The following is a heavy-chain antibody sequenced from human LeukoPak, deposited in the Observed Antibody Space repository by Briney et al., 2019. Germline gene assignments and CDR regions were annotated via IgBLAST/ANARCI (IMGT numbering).Heavy chain of an antibody. D-gene: IGHD3-10*01. CDR2: INHSGST. Sequence: SETLSLTCAVYGVSFSGYYWSWIRQLPGKGLEWIGEINHSGSTNYNPSLKRRVTISVSTSKNKFSLKLSSVTAAYTAVYYWARGYFYGSGRWYGYWGQGTLVTVSS. CDR1: GVSFSGYY. V-gene: IGHV4-34*01. J-gene: IGHJ4*02. CDR3: ARGYFYGSGRWYGY.